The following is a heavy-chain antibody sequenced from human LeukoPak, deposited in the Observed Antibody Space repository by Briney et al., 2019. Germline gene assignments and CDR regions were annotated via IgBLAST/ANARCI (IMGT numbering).Heavy chain of an antibody. J-gene: IGHJ4*02. Sequence: GGSLSLSCAASGFTFSSYGMHWVRQAPGKGLEWVAFIRYDGSNKYYADSVKGRFTISRDNSKNTLYLQMNSLRAEDTAVYYCAKEVVMGATTGGDYFDYWGQGTLVTVSS. CDR2: IRYDGSNK. V-gene: IGHV3-30*02. CDR1: GFTFSSYG. D-gene: IGHD1-26*01. CDR3: AKEVVMGATTGGDYFDY.